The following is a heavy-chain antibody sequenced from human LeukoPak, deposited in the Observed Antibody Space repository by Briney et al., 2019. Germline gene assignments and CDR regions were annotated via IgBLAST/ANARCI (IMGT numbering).Heavy chain of an antibody. V-gene: IGHV3-53*01. CDR3: ARDSHFDP. J-gene: IGHJ5*02. CDR1: GFTFSSYA. CDR2: IYSGGST. Sequence: GGSLRLSWAASGFTFSSYAMSWVRQAPGKGLEWVSVIYSGGSTYYADSVKGRFTISRDNSKNTLYLQMNSLRAEDTAVYYCARDSHFDPWGQGTLVAVSS. D-gene: IGHD3-3*02.